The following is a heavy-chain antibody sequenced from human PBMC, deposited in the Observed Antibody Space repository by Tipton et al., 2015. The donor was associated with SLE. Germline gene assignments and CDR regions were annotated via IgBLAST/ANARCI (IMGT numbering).Heavy chain of an antibody. V-gene: IGHV3-30*04. J-gene: IGHJ5*02. CDR3: ARESEWKGGPLDH. CDR1: GFTFSSYA. Sequence: SLRLSCAASGFTFSSYAMHWVRQVPGKGLGCVAVMSGDGSDKHYAESVKGRFTISRDNSQNTLYLQMNSLRPEDTALYYCARESEWKGGPLDHWGQGTLVTVSS. CDR2: MSGDGSDK. D-gene: IGHD1-1*01.